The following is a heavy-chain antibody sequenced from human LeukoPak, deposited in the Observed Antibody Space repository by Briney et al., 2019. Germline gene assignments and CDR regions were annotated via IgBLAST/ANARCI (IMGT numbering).Heavy chain of an antibody. CDR3: AKGHYDILTGYPTVGTFSDY. D-gene: IGHD3-9*01. Sequence: GGSLRLSCAASGFTFSSYAMSWVRQAPGKGLEWVSAISGSGGSTYYADSVTGRFTISRDNSKNTLYLQMNSLRAEDTAVYYCAKGHYDILTGYPTVGTFSDYWGQGTLVTVSS. CDR2: ISGSGGST. J-gene: IGHJ4*02. CDR1: GFTFSSYA. V-gene: IGHV3-23*01.